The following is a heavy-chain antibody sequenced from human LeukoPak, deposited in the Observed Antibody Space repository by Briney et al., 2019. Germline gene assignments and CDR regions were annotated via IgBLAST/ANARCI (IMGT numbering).Heavy chain of an antibody. D-gene: IGHD6-13*01. J-gene: IGHJ4*02. Sequence: GGSLRLSCAASGLTVSSHYMSWVRQAPGKGLEWVSVIYSGDSTSYADSVKGRFTISRDNSKNTLYLQMNSLRAEDTAVYYCAREGRSNSWHPGYYFDYWGQGTLVTVSS. CDR2: IYSGDST. CDR1: GLTVSSHY. V-gene: IGHV3-53*01. CDR3: AREGRSNSWHPGYYFDY.